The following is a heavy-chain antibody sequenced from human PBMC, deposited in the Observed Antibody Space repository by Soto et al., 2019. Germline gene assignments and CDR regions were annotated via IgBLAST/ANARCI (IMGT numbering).Heavy chain of an antibody. D-gene: IGHD1-7*01. J-gene: IGHJ4*02. V-gene: IGHV3-7*04. CDR2: IKEDGREE. CDR1: GFSFSTYS. Sequence: EVQLVESGGGLGQPGGSLRLSCAASGFSFSTYSMGWVRQAPGKGLEWVANIKEDGREENYLDSVKGRFTISRDNARNALSLQMDSLRAEDTAVDYCARAWTYARCWGRGTLVTVSS. CDR3: ARAWTYARC.